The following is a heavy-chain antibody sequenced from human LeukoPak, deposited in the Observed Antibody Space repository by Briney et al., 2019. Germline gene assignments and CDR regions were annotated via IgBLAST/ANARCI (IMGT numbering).Heavy chain of an antibody. J-gene: IGHJ4*02. D-gene: IGHD5-24*01. CDR2: IFYSGGT. V-gene: IGHV4-59*01. CDR1: GGSISGYY. CDR3: ARGDGYNYY. Sequence: TSETLSLTCTVSGGSISGYYWSWIRQPPGKGLEWIGYIFYSGGTNYNPSLMSRVTISVDTSRNQFSLKLSSLTAADTAVYYCARGDGYNYYWGQGTPVTVSS.